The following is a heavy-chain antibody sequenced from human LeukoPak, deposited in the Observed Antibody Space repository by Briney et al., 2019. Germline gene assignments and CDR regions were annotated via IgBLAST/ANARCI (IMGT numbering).Heavy chain of an antibody. D-gene: IGHD1-26*01. J-gene: IGHJ4*02. Sequence: QSGGSLRLSCAASGFTFSSYAMHWVRQAPGKGLEWVAVISYDGSNKYYADSVKGRFTISRDNSKNTLYLQMNSLRAEDTAVYYCASPENRYSGSYWPFDYWGQGTLVTVSS. V-gene: IGHV3-30-3*01. CDR3: ASPENRYSGSYWPFDY. CDR2: ISYDGSNK. CDR1: GFTFSSYA.